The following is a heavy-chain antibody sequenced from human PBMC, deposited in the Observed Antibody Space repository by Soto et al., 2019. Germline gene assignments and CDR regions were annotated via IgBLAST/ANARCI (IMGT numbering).Heavy chain of an antibody. CDR1: GFTFSSYA. CDR2: ISGSGGST. J-gene: IGHJ4*02. CDR3: AKGTKAAPAEFDY. Sequence: EVQLLESGGGLVQPGGSLRLSCAASGFTFSSYAMSWVRQAPGKGLEWVSAISGSGGSTYYADFVKGRFTISRDNSKNTLYLQMNSLRAEDTAVYYCAKGTKAAPAEFDYWGQGTLVTVSS. V-gene: IGHV3-23*01. D-gene: IGHD2-15*01.